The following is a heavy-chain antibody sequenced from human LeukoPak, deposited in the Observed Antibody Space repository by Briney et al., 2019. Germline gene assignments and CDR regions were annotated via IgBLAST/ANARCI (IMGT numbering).Heavy chain of an antibody. J-gene: IGHJ4*02. CDR3: ARDQGVRGKLPRGYFDS. V-gene: IGHV4-59*01. CDR1: GGSISNYC. D-gene: IGHD1-26*01. CDR2: IYYGGST. Sequence: PSETLSLTCTVSGGSISNYCWSWIRQPPGKGLEWIGYIYYGGSTKYNPSLKSRVTISVDTSKNQFSLKLSSVTAADTAVYYCARDQGVRGKLPRGYFDSWGQGTLVTVSS.